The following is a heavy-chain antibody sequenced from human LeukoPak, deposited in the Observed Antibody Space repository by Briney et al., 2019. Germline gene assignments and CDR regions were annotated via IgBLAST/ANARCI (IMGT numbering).Heavy chain of an antibody. Sequence: TGGSLRLSCAAPGFTFSSYWMSWVRQAPGKGLEWVANIKQDGSEKYYVDSVKGRFTISRDSAKNSLYLQMNSLRAEDTAVYYCARVGSYPYYFDYWGQGTLVTVSS. CDR2: IKQDGSEK. CDR1: GFTFSSYW. V-gene: IGHV3-7*04. CDR3: ARVGSYPYYFDY. J-gene: IGHJ4*02. D-gene: IGHD1-26*01.